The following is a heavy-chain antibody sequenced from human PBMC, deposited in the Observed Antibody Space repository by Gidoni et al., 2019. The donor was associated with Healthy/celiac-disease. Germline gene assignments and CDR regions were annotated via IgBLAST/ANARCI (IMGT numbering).Heavy chain of an antibody. Sequence: QVQLVQSGAEVKKPGASVKVSCKASGYPFTGYYMHWVRQAPGQGLEWMGWINPNSGGTNYAQKFQGWVTMTRDTSISTAYMELSRLRSDDTAVYYCARGRLIGYSYGTDAFDIWGQGTMVTVSS. D-gene: IGHD5-18*01. CDR1: GYPFTGYY. V-gene: IGHV1-2*04. J-gene: IGHJ3*02. CDR2: INPNSGGT. CDR3: ARGRLIGYSYGTDAFDI.